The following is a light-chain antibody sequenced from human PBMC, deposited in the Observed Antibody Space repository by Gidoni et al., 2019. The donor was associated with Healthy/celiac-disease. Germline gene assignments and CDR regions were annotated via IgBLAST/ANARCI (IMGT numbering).Light chain of an antibody. J-gene: IGKJ1*01. CDR2: KAS. CDR1: QSISSW. CDR3: QQYNSHWT. V-gene: IGKV1-5*03. Sequence: DIQMTQSPSTLSASVGDRVTITCRASQSISSWLAWYQQKPGKAPKLLIYKASSLESGVPSKFSGSGSGTEFTLTISSLQPDDFATYYCQQYNSHWTFXXXTKVEIK.